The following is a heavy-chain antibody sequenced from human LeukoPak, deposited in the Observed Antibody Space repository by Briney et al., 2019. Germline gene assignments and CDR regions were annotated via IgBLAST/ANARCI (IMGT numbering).Heavy chain of an antibody. CDR1: GFTFSRYE. J-gene: IGHJ4*02. Sequence: GTSLRLSCAVSGFTFSRYELNWVRQAPRKGLVWVSYISNSASAIYYADSVKGRFTISRDNAKNSLYLQMNSLRAEDTAIYYCARKKTRGLDYWGQGTLVTVSS. CDR3: ARKKTRGLDY. CDR2: ISNSASAI. D-gene: IGHD3-10*01. V-gene: IGHV3-48*03.